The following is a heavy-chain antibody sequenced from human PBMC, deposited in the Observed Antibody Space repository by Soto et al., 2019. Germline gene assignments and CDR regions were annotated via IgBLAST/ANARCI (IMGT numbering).Heavy chain of an antibody. V-gene: IGHV3-48*03. Sequence: GGSLRLSCAASGFTFSSYEMNWVRQAPGKGLEWVSYISSSGSTIYYADSVKGRFTISRDNAKNSLYLQMNSLRAEDTAVYYCAREKQLALHYYGMDVWGQGTTVTVSS. D-gene: IGHD6-6*01. CDR1: GFTFSSYE. CDR3: AREKQLALHYYGMDV. J-gene: IGHJ6*02. CDR2: ISSSGSTI.